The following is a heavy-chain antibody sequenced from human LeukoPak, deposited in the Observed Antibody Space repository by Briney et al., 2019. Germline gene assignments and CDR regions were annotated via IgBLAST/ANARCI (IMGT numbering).Heavy chain of an antibody. J-gene: IGHJ4*02. CDR3: AKDREDYDILTGFDY. D-gene: IGHD3-9*01. CDR1: GFTFSSYS. Sequence: GGSLRLSCAGSGFTFSSYSMSWVRQAPGKGLEWVSAISGSGGSTYYADSVKGRFTISRDNSKNTLYLQMNSLRAEDTAVYYCAKDREDYDILTGFDYWGQGTLVTVSS. V-gene: IGHV3-23*01. CDR2: ISGSGGST.